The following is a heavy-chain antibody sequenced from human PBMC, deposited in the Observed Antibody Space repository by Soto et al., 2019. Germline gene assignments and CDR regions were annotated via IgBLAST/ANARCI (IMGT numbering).Heavy chain of an antibody. D-gene: IGHD3-22*01. CDR1: GGTFSIYA. J-gene: IGHJ5*02. CDR3: ATHRPDYYDSSGYYYWGVS. V-gene: IGHV1-69*13. Sequence: GASVKVSCKASGGTFSIYAISWVRQAPGQGLERMGGIIPIFGTANYAQKFQGRVTITADESTSTAYMELSSLRSEDTAVYYCATHRPDYYDSSGYYYWGVSWGQGTLVTVSS. CDR2: IIPIFGTA.